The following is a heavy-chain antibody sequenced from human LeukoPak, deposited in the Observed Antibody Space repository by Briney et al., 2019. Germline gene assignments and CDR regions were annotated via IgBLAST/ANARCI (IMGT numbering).Heavy chain of an antibody. CDR2: MNPNSGNT. Sequence: GASVTVSCKASGYTFTSYDINWVRQATGQGLEWMGWMNPNSGNTGYAQKFQGRVTMTRNTSISTAYMELSSLRSEDTAVYYCAREGATYYDSSGYYYRDYWGQGTLVTVSS. CDR3: AREGATYYDSSGYYYRDY. CDR1: GYTFTSYD. V-gene: IGHV1-8*01. D-gene: IGHD3-22*01. J-gene: IGHJ4*02.